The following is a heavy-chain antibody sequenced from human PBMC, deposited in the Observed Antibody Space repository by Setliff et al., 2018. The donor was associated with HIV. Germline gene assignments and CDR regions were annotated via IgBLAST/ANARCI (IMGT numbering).Heavy chain of an antibody. CDR2: THSSGDT. V-gene: IGHV4-4*07. Sequence: PSETLSLTCNVSGASVSIYFWVWIRQPAGKTLEWIGRTHSSGDTHYNPSLNSRVTMSLDTSKNQFSLEMTSVTAADTAVYYCARGVAAAGALMDVWGKGTTVTVS. D-gene: IGHD6-13*01. CDR1: GASVSIYF. J-gene: IGHJ6*03. CDR3: ARGVAAAGALMDV.